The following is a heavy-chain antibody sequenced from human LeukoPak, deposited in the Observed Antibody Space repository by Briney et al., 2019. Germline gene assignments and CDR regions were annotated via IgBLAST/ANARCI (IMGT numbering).Heavy chain of an antibody. CDR1: GFTFSSYA. CDR3: AKDRPNYYGTNGHYYRRDGDC. D-gene: IGHD3-22*01. Sequence: GGSLRLSCVASGFTFSSYAMSWVRQAAGKGLEWVSSTSSSGETTYYADSVKGRFTVSRDNSRNTLYLQMNSLRAEDTAVYYCAKDRPNYYGTNGHYYRRDGDCWGQGTLVTVSS. CDR2: TSSSGETT. J-gene: IGHJ4*02. V-gene: IGHV3-23*01.